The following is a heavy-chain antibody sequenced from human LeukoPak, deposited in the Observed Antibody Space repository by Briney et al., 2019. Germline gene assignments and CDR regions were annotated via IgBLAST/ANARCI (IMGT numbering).Heavy chain of an antibody. CDR1: GGSVISGNYF. J-gene: IGHJ3*01. D-gene: IGHD1-26*01. CDR2: TTPSGST. V-gene: IGHV4-61*02. Sequence: SQTLSLTCTVSGGSVISGNYFWGWIRQPAGKGLEWIGRTTPSGSTNYNPSLKSRVTISVDTSNNQFSLRLSSVTAADTAVYYCTRDSRRGISGDALDLGGQGTIITVSS. CDR3: TRDSRRGISGDALDL.